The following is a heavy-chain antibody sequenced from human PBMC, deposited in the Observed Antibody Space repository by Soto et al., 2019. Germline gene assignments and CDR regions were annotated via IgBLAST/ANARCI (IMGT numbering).Heavy chain of an antibody. Sequence: QVQLVQSGAEVKKPGSSVKVSCKASGGTFSSYAISWVRQAPGQGLEWMGGIIPIFGTANYAQKFQGRVTIPADESTSTAYMELSSLSSEHTAVYYCAGSYYDFWRNFDYWGQGTLVTVSS. V-gene: IGHV1-69*12. CDR1: GGTFSSYA. D-gene: IGHD3-3*01. CDR2: IIPIFGTA. J-gene: IGHJ4*02. CDR3: AGSYYDFWRNFDY.